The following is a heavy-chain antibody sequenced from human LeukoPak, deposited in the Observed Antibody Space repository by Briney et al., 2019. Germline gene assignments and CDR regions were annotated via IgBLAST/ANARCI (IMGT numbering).Heavy chain of an antibody. CDR2: MNPNSGNT. J-gene: IGHJ4*02. CDR3: ARDYDILTGLFDY. CDR1: GYTFTSYD. Sequence: ASVKVSCKASGYTFTSYDINWVRQATGQGLEWMGWMNPNSGNTGYAQKFQGRVTMTRNTSISTAYMELSSLRSEDTAVYYCARDYDILTGLFDYWGQGTLVTVSS. V-gene: IGHV1-8*01. D-gene: IGHD3-9*01.